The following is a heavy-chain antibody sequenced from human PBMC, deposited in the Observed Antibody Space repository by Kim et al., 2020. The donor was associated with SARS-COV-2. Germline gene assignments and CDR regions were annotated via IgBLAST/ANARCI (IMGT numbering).Heavy chain of an antibody. Sequence: GGSLRLSCAASGFTVSSNYMSWVRQAPGKGLEWVSVIYSGGSTYYADSVKGRFTISRDNSKNTLYLQMNSLRAEDTAVYYCSASDFWSGYYDYYYGMDVWGQGTTVTVSS. V-gene: IGHV3-66*01. CDR2: IYSGGST. CDR3: SASDFWSGYYDYYYGMDV. CDR1: GFTVSSNY. D-gene: IGHD3-3*01. J-gene: IGHJ6*02.